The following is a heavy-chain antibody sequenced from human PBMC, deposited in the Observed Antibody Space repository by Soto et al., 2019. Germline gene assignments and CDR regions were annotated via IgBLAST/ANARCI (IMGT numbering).Heavy chain of an antibody. CDR3: ARGGGLVAAAGTGYYYYGMDV. CDR2: TYYRSKWYN. Sequence: PSQTRSLTCAISGDSVSSNSAAWNWIRQSPSRGLEWLGRTYYRSKWYNDYAVSVKSRITINPDTSKNQFSLQLNSVTPEDTAVYYCARGGGLVAAAGTGYYYYGMDVWGQGTTVTVSS. J-gene: IGHJ6*02. V-gene: IGHV6-1*01. D-gene: IGHD6-13*01. CDR1: GDSVSSNSAA.